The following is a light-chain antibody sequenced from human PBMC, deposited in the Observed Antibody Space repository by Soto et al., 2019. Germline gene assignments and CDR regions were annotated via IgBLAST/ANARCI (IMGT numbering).Light chain of an antibody. Sequence: EIVMTQSPATLSVSPGERATLSCRASQSVSNRLAWDQQGPGQAPRLLVYRASARATGIPARFSGSGPGTAFTLTISSLQSEDFAIYYCQQSSDRPRTFGQGTKAVIK. J-gene: IGKJ1*01. V-gene: IGKV3-15*01. CDR2: RAS. CDR3: QQSSDRPRT. CDR1: QSVSNR.